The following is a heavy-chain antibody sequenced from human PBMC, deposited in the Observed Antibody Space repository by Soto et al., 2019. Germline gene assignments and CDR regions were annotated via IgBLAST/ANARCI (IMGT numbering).Heavy chain of an antibody. CDR2: ISGDGSEN. D-gene: IGHD6-19*01. CDR3: ARCVGAVPGSN. Sequence: EVQLVESGGGLVQPGGSLRLSCAASGFTFSDYWMSWVRQAPGKGPEWVANISGDGSENYYVDSVKGRFTISRDNAKSTLFLQMNSLRAEDTAVYYCARCVGAVPGSNWGQGTLVTVSP. J-gene: IGHJ4*02. CDR1: GFTFSDYW. V-gene: IGHV3-7*05.